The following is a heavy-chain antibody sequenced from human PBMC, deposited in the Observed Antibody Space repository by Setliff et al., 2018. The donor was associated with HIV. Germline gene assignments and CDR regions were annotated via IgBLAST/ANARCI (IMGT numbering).Heavy chain of an antibody. J-gene: IGHJ3*02. V-gene: IGHV4-61*09. Sequence: SETLSLTCTVSGGSISNSRYYWSWIRQPPGKGLEWIGHIYTSGSTNYNPSLKSRLTISVDTSRNQFSLRLSSVTAADTAVYYCARAPTGVTNAFDIWGQGTMVTVSS. CDR2: IYTSGST. CDR3: ARAPTGVTNAFDI. CDR1: GGSISNSRYY. D-gene: IGHD2-8*02.